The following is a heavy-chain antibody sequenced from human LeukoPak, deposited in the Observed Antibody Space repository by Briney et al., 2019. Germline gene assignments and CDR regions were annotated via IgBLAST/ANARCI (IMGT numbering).Heavy chain of an antibody. D-gene: IGHD4-11*01. CDR1: GGSISSSSYY. J-gene: IGHJ6*03. V-gene: IGHV4-39*07. Sequence: SETLSLTCTVSGGSISSSSYYWGWIRQPPGKGLEWIGTIYYSGSTYYNPSLKSRVTISVDTSKNQFSLKLGSVTAADTAVYYCAGPRKVVYSNYYYYYMDVWGKGTTVTVSS. CDR2: IYYSGST. CDR3: AGPRKVVYSNYYYYYMDV.